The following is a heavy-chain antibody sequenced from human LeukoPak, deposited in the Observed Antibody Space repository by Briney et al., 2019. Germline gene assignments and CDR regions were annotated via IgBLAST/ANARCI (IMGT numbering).Heavy chain of an antibody. V-gene: IGHV3-23*01. Sequence: PGGSLRLSCAASGFTFSSYAMSWVRQAPGKGLEWVSAISGSGGSTYYADSVKGRFTISRDNSKNTLYLQMNSLRAEDTAVYYCAKDQGSGSYYPAEYFQHWGQGTLVTVSS. D-gene: IGHD1-26*01. CDR1: GFTFSSYA. J-gene: IGHJ1*01. CDR2: ISGSGGST. CDR3: AKDQGSGSYYPAEYFQH.